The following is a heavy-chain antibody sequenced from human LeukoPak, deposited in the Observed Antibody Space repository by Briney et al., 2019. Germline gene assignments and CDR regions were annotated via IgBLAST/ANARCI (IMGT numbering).Heavy chain of an antibody. CDR3: TRRGYYASSGSQDDY. CDR2: IRSKANSYAT. Sequence: GGSLRLSCAASGFTFSGSAMHWVRQASGKGLEWVARIRSKANSYATAYAASVKGRFTISRDDSKNTAYLQMNSLKTEDTAVYYCTRRGYYASSGSQDDYWGQGTLVTVSS. J-gene: IGHJ4*02. CDR1: GFTFSGSA. D-gene: IGHD3-22*01. V-gene: IGHV3-73*01.